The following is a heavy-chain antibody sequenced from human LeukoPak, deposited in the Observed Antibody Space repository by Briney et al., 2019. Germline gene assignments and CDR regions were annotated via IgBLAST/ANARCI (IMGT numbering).Heavy chain of an antibody. J-gene: IGHJ4*02. CDR2: INPNSGGT. CDR3: ARDYGSGWVFDY. CDR1: GYTFTGYY. Sequence: GASVRVSCKASGYTFTGYYMHWVRQAPGQGLEWMGWINPNSGGTNYAQKFQGWVTMTRDTSISTAYMELSRLRSDDTAVYHCARDYGSGWVFDYWGQGTLVTVSS. V-gene: IGHV1-2*04. D-gene: IGHD6-19*01.